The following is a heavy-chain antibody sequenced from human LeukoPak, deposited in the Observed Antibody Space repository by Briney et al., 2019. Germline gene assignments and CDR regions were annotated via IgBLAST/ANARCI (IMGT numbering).Heavy chain of an antibody. J-gene: IGHJ4*02. CDR2: IYSGGNR. Sequence: GGSLRLSCAASGLPVSSNYMSWVRQAPGKGLEWVSVIYSGGNRYYGDSVKGRFTISRDDYKNTVYLEMNSLAVEATAVYYCARGGPHSSFDYWGQGTLVTVSS. V-gene: IGHV3-53*01. CDR1: GLPVSSNY. CDR3: ARGGPHSSFDY.